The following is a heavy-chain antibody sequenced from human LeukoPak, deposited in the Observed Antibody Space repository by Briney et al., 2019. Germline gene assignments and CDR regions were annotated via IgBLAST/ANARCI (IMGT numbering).Heavy chain of an antibody. CDR3: ARDWRIQLSFDY. V-gene: IGHV4-39*07. Sequence: SETLSLTCTVSGGSISSSSYYWGWIRQPPGKGLEWIGSIYYSGSTYYNPSLKSRVTISVDTSKNQFSLKLSSATAADTAVYYCARDWRIQLSFDYWGQGTLVTVSS. J-gene: IGHJ4*02. CDR2: IYYSGST. CDR1: GGSISSSSYY. D-gene: IGHD5-18*01.